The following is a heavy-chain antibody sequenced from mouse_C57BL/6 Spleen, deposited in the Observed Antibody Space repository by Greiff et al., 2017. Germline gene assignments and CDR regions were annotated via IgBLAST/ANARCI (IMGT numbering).Heavy chain of an antibody. V-gene: IGHV5-16*01. CDR2: INYDGSST. J-gene: IGHJ4*01. Sequence: EVKLVESEGGLVQPGSSMKLSCTASGFTFSDYYMAWVRQVPEKGLEWVANINYDGSSTYYLDSLKSRFIISRDNAKNILYLQMSSLKSEDTATYYCARVLTAQGAMDYWGQGTSVTVSS. D-gene: IGHD3-2*02. CDR1: GFTFSDYY. CDR3: ARVLTAQGAMDY.